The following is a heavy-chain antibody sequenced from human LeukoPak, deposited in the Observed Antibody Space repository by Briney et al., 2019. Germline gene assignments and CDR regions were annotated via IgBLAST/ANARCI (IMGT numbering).Heavy chain of an antibody. V-gene: IGHV3-66*01. Sequence: GGSLRLSCAAYGFTFIDAWMTWVRQAPGKGLEWVSLIYAGGRVFYGDSVKGRFTISRDNSKNTLYLQMNSLRAEDTAMYYCARATPDYYGMDVWGQGTTVTVSS. CDR3: ARATPDYYGMDV. J-gene: IGHJ6*02. CDR1: GFTFIDAW. CDR2: IYAGGRV.